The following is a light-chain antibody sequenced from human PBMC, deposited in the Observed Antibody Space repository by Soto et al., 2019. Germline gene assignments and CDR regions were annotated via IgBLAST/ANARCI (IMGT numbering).Light chain of an antibody. V-gene: IGKV1-5*01. J-gene: IGKJ1*01. CDR3: QQYQSSWT. CDR1: QSISSW. CDR2: DAS. Sequence: DIQMTQSPSTLSASVGDRVIITCRASQSISSWLAWYQQKPGKAPNLLIYDASSLESGVPSRFSGSGSGTEFTLTISSLQPDEFATYYCQQYQSSWTFGQGTKVEIK.